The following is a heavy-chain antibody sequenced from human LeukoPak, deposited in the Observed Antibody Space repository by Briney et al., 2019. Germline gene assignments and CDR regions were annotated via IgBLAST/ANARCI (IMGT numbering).Heavy chain of an antibody. D-gene: IGHD1-26*01. CDR2: ISGSGGIT. CDR3: AKSSMGASHLPPFESGY. V-gene: IGHV3-23*01. J-gene: IGHJ4*02. Sequence: PGGSLRLSCAASGFTFSSYAMSWVRQAPGQGLEWFSAISGSGGITYYADSVKGRFTISRDNSKNTLYLQMNSLRAEDTAVYYCAKSSMGASHLPPFESGYWGQGTLVTVSS. CDR1: GFTFSSYA.